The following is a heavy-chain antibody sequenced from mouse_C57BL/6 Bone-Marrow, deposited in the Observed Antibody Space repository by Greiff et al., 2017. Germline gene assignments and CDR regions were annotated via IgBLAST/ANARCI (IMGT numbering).Heavy chain of an antibody. D-gene: IGHD1-1*01. J-gene: IGHJ1*03. CDR3: TRAHYYGSPYWYFDV. V-gene: IGHV6-6*01. CDR2: IRNKANNHAT. CDR1: GFTFSDAW. Sequence: EVQRVESGGGLVQPGGSMKLSCAASGFTFSDAWMDWVRQSPEKGLEWVAEIRNKANNHATYYAESVKGRFTISRDDSKSSVYLQMNSLRAEDTGIYYCTRAHYYGSPYWYFDVWGTGTTVTVSS.